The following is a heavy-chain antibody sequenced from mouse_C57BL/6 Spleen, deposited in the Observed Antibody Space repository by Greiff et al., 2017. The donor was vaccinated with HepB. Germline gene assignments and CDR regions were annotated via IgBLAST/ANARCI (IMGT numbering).Heavy chain of an antibody. CDR2: IDPENGDT. CDR1: GFNIKDDY. V-gene: IGHV14-4*01. CDR3: TRYGSSPDY. J-gene: IGHJ2*01. Sequence: VQLQQSGAELVTPGASVKLSCTASGFNIKDDYMHWVKQRPEQGLEWIGWIDPENGDTEYASKFQGKATITADTSSNTAYLQLSSLTSEDTAVYYCTRYGSSPDYWGQGTTLTVSS. D-gene: IGHD1-1*01.